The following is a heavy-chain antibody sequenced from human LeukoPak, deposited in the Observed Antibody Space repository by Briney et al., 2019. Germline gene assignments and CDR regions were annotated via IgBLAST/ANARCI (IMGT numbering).Heavy chain of an antibody. Sequence: PGGSLRLSCADSGFTFDDYGMSWVRQAQGKGLEWVSGINWNGGNTFYADSVKGRVPISRDNAKNSLYLQMSSLRAEDTALYYCARCLHGAEYSSSPFDCWGQGTLVTVSS. J-gene: IGHJ4*02. D-gene: IGHD6-6*01. CDR1: GFTFDDYG. CDR3: ARCLHGAEYSSSPFDC. V-gene: IGHV3-20*04. CDR2: INWNGGNT.